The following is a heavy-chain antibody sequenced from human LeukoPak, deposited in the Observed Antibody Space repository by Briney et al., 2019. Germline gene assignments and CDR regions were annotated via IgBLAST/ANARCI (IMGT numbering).Heavy chain of an antibody. CDR1: GFTVSSNY. CDR2: IYSGGST. CDR3: ASNPRPLYDSSGYLDY. V-gene: IGHV3-66*01. Sequence: KAGGSLRLSCAASGFTVSSNYMSWVRQAPGKGLEWVSVIYSGGSTYYADSVKGRFTISRDNSKNTLYLQMNSLRAEDTAVYYCASNPRPLYDSSGYLDYWGQGTLVTVSS. D-gene: IGHD3-22*01. J-gene: IGHJ4*02.